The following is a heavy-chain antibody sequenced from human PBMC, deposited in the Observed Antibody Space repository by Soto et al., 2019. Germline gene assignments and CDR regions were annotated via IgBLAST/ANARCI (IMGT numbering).Heavy chain of an antibody. J-gene: IGHJ6*02. CDR1: GYTFTSYG. Sequence: QVPLVQSGAEVKKPGASVKVSCKASGYTFTSYGISWVRQAPGQGLEWMGWISAYNGNTNYAQKLQGRVTMTTDTSTSTAYMELRSLRSDDTAVYYCARVSSHRSSDILTYYYYGMDVWGQGTTVTVSS. D-gene: IGHD3-9*01. CDR3: ARVSSHRSSDILTYYYYGMDV. CDR2: ISAYNGNT. V-gene: IGHV1-18*01.